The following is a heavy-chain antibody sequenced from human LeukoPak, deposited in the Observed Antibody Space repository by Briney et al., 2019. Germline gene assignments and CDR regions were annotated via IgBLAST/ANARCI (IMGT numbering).Heavy chain of an antibody. CDR1: GFSFSSYA. D-gene: IGHD3-10*01. CDR2: LSGTGGTR. Sequence: GGSLRLSCTASGFSFSSYAMTWVRQAPGKGLEWVSALSGTGGTRYYANSVKGRFTISRDNSKNTVYLQMNSLRADDTADYYCAKDRIGTYYFFDSWGQGTLVTVSS. J-gene: IGHJ4*02. CDR3: AKDRIGTYYFFDS. V-gene: IGHV3-23*01.